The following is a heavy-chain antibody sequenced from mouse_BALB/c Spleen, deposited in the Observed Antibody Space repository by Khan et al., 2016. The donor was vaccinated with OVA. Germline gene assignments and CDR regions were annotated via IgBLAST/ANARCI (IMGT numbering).Heavy chain of an antibody. V-gene: IGHV9-3*02. Sequence: QIQLVQSGPELKKPGETVKISCKASGYTFTNYGMNWVKQAPGKGLKWMGWINPNTGAPTYPEELKGRFVFSLETSASTAYLQITNLKNEDTATYFFARLYYGNYLDYWGQGTTLTVSS. CDR3: ARLYYGNYLDY. CDR2: INPNTGAP. CDR1: GYTFTNYG. D-gene: IGHD2-1*01. J-gene: IGHJ2*01.